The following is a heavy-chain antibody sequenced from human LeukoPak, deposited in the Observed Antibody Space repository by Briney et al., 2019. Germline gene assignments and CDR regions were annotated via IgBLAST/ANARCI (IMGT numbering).Heavy chain of an antibody. J-gene: IGHJ5*02. V-gene: IGHV4-39*07. CDR2: IYYSGST. CDR3: ARGPAGSDCPSCPNWFDP. Sequence: SETLSLTCTVSGGSISSSSYYWGWIRQPPGKGLEWIGSIYYSGSTYYNPSLKSRVTISVDTSKNQFSLKLSSVTAADTAVYYCARGPAGSDCPSCPNWFDPWGQGTLVTVSS. D-gene: IGHD2-2*01. CDR1: GGSISSSSYY.